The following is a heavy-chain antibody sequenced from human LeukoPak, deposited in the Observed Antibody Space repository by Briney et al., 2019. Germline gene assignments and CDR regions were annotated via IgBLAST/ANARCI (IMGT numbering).Heavy chain of an antibody. CDR2: IKQDGSEK. Sequence: GGSLRLSCAASGFSLSNYWMNWVRQAPGKGLEWVANIKQDGSEKNYVDSVKGRFSISRDNAKNSLILQMNSLRDEDTAVYYCARGVWAPFDSWGLGTLVSVSS. D-gene: IGHD7-27*01. CDR1: GFSLSNYW. J-gene: IGHJ4*02. V-gene: IGHV3-7*01. CDR3: ARGVWAPFDS.